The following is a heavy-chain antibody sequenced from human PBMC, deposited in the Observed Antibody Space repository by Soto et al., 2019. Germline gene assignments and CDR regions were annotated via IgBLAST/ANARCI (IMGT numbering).Heavy chain of an antibody. CDR1: GGSFSPYY. Sequence: QVQLQQWGTGLLKSSETLSLNCAVYGGSFSPYYWSWVRQPPGKGLEWIGETDQSGGTYYSPSLKSRVTVSLDTSKNQFSLEVKSVTAADTAVYYCAIGRGGNKYWGQGTLVTVSS. CDR2: TDQSGGT. D-gene: IGHD3-16*01. J-gene: IGHJ4*02. V-gene: IGHV4-34*01. CDR3: AIGRGGNKY.